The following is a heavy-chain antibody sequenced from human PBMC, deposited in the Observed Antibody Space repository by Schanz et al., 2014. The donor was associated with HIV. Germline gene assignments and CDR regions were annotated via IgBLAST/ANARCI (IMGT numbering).Heavy chain of an antibody. V-gene: IGHV3-33*08. D-gene: IGHD2-2*01. J-gene: IGHJ5*02. CDR3: AREYYSRNWNWFDP. Sequence: QVQLVESGGGLVKPGGSLRLSCAASGFTFSDYYMNWIRQAPGKGLEWVAVIWYDGTNIDYADSGKGRFTVSRDNSKNMLYLQMNSLRAEDTAVYYCAREYYSRNWNWFDPWGQGTLVTVSS. CDR1: GFTFSDYY. CDR2: IWYDGTNI.